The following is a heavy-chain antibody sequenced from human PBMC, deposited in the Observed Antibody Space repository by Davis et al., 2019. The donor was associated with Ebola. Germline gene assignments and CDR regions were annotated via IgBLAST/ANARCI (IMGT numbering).Heavy chain of an antibody. Sequence: ESLKISCAASGFTFINYWMNWVRQAPGKGLEWVAKIKEDGSEKYYVDSVKGRFTISRDSTSNTLYLQMNGLRAEDTAVYYCARSSYQPDYWGQGTLVTVSS. CDR3: ARSSYQPDY. D-gene: IGHD2-2*01. CDR2: IKEDGSEK. V-gene: IGHV3-7*01. CDR1: GFTFINYW. J-gene: IGHJ4*02.